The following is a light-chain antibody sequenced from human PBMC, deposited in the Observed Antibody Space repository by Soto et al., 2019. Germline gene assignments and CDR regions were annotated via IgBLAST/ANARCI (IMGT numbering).Light chain of an antibody. CDR1: SRDVGAYNY. CDR2: EVS. CDR3: SSYTISSTLLV. J-gene: IGLJ2*01. V-gene: IGLV2-14*01. Sequence: QSALTQPASVSGSPGQSITISCTGTSRDVGAYNYVSWYQQHPGKAPKLMIYEVSYRPSGVSNRFSGSKSGNTASLTISGLQAEDEADYYCSSYTISSTLLVFGGGTKVTVL.